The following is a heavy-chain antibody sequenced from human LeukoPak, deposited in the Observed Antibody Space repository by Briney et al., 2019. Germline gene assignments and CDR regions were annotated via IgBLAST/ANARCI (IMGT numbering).Heavy chain of an antibody. CDR3: AKDSAVIVVVPAATFDY. Sequence: VGALRLSSAECGFTFSSYAMHRGRQAPREGLEWGAVISYDGNNKYYADSVKGGFTISRDNFKITRYLQKNSLRDEETAVYYCAKDSAVIVVVPAATFDYWGQGTLVTVSS. CDR1: GFTFSSYA. CDR2: ISYDGNNK. J-gene: IGHJ4*02. D-gene: IGHD2-2*01. V-gene: IGHV3-30-3*02.